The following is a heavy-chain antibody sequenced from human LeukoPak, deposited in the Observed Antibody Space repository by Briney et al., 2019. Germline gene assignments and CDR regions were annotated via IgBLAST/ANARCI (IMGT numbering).Heavy chain of an antibody. CDR2: ISSSSSTI. D-gene: IGHD1-26*01. Sequence: PGGSLRLSCAASGFTFSSYSMNWVRQAPGKGLEWVSYISSSSSTIYYADSVKGRFTISRDNAKNSLYLQMNSLRDEDTAVYYCARENSPRRGCYYDLEEPLDYWGQGTLVTVSS. V-gene: IGHV3-48*02. J-gene: IGHJ4*02. CDR1: GFTFSSYS. CDR3: ARENSPRRGCYYDLEEPLDY.